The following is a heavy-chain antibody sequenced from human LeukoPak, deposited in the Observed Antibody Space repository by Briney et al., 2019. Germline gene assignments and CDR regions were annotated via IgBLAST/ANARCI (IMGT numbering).Heavy chain of an antibody. CDR1: GFTFSDYY. D-gene: IGHD3-10*01. V-gene: IGHV3-11*06. J-gene: IGHJ4*02. Sequence: VGSLRLSCAASGFTFSDYYMSWIRQAPGKGLEWVSSISSSSSYIYYADSVKGRFTISRDNAKNSLYLQMNSLRAEDTAVYYCARDGGSGLYYFDYWGQGTLVTVSS. CDR3: ARDGGSGLYYFDY. CDR2: ISSSSSYI.